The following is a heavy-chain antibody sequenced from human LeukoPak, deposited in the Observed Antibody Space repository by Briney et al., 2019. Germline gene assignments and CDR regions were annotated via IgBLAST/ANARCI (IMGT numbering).Heavy chain of an antibody. CDR1: GGSISSSSYY. CDR3: ARLPGERGYSYEDY. Sequence: SETLSLTCTVSGGSISSSSYYWGWIRQPPGKGLEWIGSIYYSGRTNYNPSLKSRVTISVDTSKNQFSLKVSSVTAADTAVYYCARLPGERGYSYEDYWGQGTLVTVSS. J-gene: IGHJ4*02. V-gene: IGHV4-39*07. D-gene: IGHD5-18*01. CDR2: IYYSGRT.